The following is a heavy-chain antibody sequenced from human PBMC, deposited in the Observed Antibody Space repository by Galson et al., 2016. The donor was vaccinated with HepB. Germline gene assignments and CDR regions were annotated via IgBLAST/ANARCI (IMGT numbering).Heavy chain of an antibody. Sequence: SVKVSCKASGGTFSSYPISWVRQAPGQGLEWMGGIIPIFNIGNYAQKFQGRVTITADESTSTGYMEVRSLRSEDTAVYYCAREMPCDGSGGCRGGFDIWGQGTMVTVSS. D-gene: IGHD3-22*01. CDR1: GGTFSSYP. CDR3: AREMPCDGSGGCRGGFDI. J-gene: IGHJ3*02. V-gene: IGHV1-69*13. CDR2: IIPIFNIG.